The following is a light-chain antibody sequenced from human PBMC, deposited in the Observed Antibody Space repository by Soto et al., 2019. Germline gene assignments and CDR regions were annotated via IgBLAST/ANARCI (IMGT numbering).Light chain of an antibody. CDR2: GAT. CDR3: QQYNSYLIT. Sequence: ETVMTQSPATLSVSPGEGATLSCRASHSVSSNLAWYQQNPGQARRLLMYGATTRATVIPGRFSGSGCGTEFTLTISSLQPDDFATYYWQQYNSYLITFGQGTRLEIK. V-gene: IGKV3-15*01. J-gene: IGKJ5*01. CDR1: HSVSSN.